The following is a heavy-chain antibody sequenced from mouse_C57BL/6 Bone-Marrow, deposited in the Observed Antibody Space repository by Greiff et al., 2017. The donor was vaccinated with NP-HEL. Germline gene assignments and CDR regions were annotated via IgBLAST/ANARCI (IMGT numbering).Heavy chain of an antibody. V-gene: IGHV8-12*01. CDR2: IYWDDDK. Sequence: QVTLKESGPGILQSSQTLSLTCSFSGFSLSTSGMGVSWIRQPSGKGLEWLAHIYWDDDKRYNPSLKSRLTISKDTSRNQVFLKITSVDTADTATYYCARREGFYYAMDYWGQGTSVTVSS. CDR1: GFSLSTSGMG. CDR3: ARREGFYYAMDY. J-gene: IGHJ4*01.